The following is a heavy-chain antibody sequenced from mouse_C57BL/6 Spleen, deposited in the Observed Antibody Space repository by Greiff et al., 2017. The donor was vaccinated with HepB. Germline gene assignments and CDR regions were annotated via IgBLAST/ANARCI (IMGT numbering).Heavy chain of an antibody. V-gene: IGHV5-17*01. J-gene: IGHJ1*03. Sequence: EVQLVESGGGLVKPGGSLKLSCAASGFTFSDYGMHWVRQAPEKGLEWVAYISSGSSTIYYADTVKGRFTISRDNAKNTLFLQMTSLRSEDTAMYYCARGQDDGYYREYFDGWGTGTTVTGSS. CDR2: ISSGSSTI. D-gene: IGHD2-3*01. CDR3: ARGQDDGYYREYFDG. CDR1: GFTFSDYG.